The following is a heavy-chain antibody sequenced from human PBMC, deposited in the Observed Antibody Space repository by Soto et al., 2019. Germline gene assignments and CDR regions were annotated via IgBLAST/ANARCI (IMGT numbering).Heavy chain of an antibody. Sequence: GGSLRLSCAASGFTFSNYEMNWVRQTPGKGLEWVSYISYTGSTIYYADSVRGRFTISRDNSKNSLYLQMNSLRAEDTAVYYCARGLRIYYDRSGLHYWGQGTQVTVSS. CDR2: ISYTGSTI. D-gene: IGHD3-22*01. CDR1: GFTFSNYE. CDR3: ARGLRIYYDRSGLHY. V-gene: IGHV3-48*03. J-gene: IGHJ4*02.